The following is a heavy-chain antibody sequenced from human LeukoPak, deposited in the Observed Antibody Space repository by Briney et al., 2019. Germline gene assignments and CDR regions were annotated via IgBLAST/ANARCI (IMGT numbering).Heavy chain of an antibody. J-gene: IGHJ1*01. CDR3: ARHEYSTSSPAFFPH. D-gene: IGHD6-6*01. V-gene: IGHV4-39*01. Sequence: SETLSLTCTVSGGSISSASYYWGWIRQPPGKGLEWIGSIIYTGSTYYNPSLMSRVTISVDTSKNQFSLKLTSVTAADTAVYYCARHEYSTSSPAFFPHWGQGTLVTVSS. CDR1: GGSISSASYY. CDR2: IIYTGST.